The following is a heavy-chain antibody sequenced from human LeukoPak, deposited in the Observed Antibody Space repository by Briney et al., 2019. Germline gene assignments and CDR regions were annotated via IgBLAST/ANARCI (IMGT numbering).Heavy chain of an antibody. CDR2: INTNTGNP. V-gene: IGHV7-4-1*02. CDR3: ARGHDYGDYVEAYYFDY. Sequence: ASVKVSCKASGYTFTSYAMNWVRQAPGQGLEWMGWINTNTGNPTYAQGFTGRFVFSLDTSVSTAYLQISSLKAEDTAVYYCARGHDYGDYVEAYYFDYWGQGTLVTVSS. J-gene: IGHJ4*02. D-gene: IGHD4-17*01. CDR1: GYTFTSYA.